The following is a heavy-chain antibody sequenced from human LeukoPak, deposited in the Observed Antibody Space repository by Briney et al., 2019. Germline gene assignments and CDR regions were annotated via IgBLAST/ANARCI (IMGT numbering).Heavy chain of an antibody. CDR3: ARESYGDYDTLGWFDP. CDR1: GYTFTSYY. V-gene: IGHV1-46*01. J-gene: IGHJ5*02. Sequence: ASGEVSFQASGYTFTSYYMHWVRQAPGQGLEWMGIINPSGGSTSYAQKFQGRVTMTRDTSTSTVYMELSSLRSKDTAVYYCARESYGDYDTLGWFDPWGQGTLVTVSS. D-gene: IGHD4-17*01. CDR2: INPSGGST.